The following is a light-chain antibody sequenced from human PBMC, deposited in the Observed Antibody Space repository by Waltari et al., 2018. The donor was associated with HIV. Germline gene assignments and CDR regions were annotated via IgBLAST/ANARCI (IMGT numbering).Light chain of an antibody. CDR1: SSNIGAGYD. J-gene: IGLJ2*01. CDR2: GNT. CDR3: QSYDTSLRGSNV. Sequence: QSVLTQPPSVSGAPGQRVTISCTGSSSNIGAGYDVHWYQQLPGTAPKLLIYGNTIRPSGVPDRFSGSKSGTSASLAITGLQAEDESDYYCQSYDTSLRGSNVFGGGTKLTVL. V-gene: IGLV1-40*01.